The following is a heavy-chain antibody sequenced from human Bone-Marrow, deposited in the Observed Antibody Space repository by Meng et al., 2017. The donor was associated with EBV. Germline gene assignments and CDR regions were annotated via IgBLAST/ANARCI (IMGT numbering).Heavy chain of an antibody. J-gene: IGHJ4*02. CDR3: VRFSNYVLDH. D-gene: IGHD3-10*01. CDR2: IHGYSANT. V-gene: IGHV1-18*03. CDR1: GYTFYSCT. Sequence: HVRLVHAGGGVERPGDSVRVSFKTSGYTFYSCTLNWVRQVPGQGFECVGWIHGYSANTHYAQKFHGRVNMSTDTSTDTSYMELKNLRPDDMAIYYCVRFSNYVLDHWGQGTLVTVSS.